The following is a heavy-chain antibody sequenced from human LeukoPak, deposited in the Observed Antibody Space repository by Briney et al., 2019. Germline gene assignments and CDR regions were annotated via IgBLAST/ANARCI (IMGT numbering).Heavy chain of an antibody. V-gene: IGHV3-23*01. CDR3: AKDLGDWNRDFDY. CDR1: GFTFSSYA. CDR2: ISASGGGT. Sequence: GGSLRLSCAASGFTFSSYAMSWVRQAPGKGLEWVSVISASGGGTFYADSVKGRFTVSRDNSNNTLYLQMSSLRGEDTAIYYCAKDLGDWNRDFDYWGQGTLVTVSS. D-gene: IGHD1-1*01. J-gene: IGHJ4*02.